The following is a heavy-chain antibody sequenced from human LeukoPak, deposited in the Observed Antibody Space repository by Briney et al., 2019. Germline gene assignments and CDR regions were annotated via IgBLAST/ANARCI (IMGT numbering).Heavy chain of an antibody. V-gene: IGHV3-23*01. D-gene: IGHD3-22*01. Sequence: GSLRLSCAASGFTFSSYAMRWVRQAPGEGLEWVSAISPSSGTFYADSVKGRFTISRDNSKNTLYLQMNSLRAEDTVVYYCARPQSSSGYYWPFDDWGQGTLVTVSS. CDR3: ARPQSSSGYYWPFDD. CDR2: ISPSSGT. J-gene: IGHJ4*02. CDR1: GFTFSSYA.